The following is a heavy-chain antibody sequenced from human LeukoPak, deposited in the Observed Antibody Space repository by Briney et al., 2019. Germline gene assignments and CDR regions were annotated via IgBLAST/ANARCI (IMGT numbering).Heavy chain of an antibody. CDR3: ARVKEGATFYYYAMDV. Sequence: GGSLRLSCAASGFTFSSYWMSWVRQAPGKGLEWVANIKQDGSEKYYVDSVKGRFTISRGNAKNSLYLQMNSLRAEDTAVYYCARVKEGATFYYYAMDVWGQGTTVTVSS. CDR2: IKQDGSEK. D-gene: IGHD1-26*01. J-gene: IGHJ6*02. V-gene: IGHV3-7*01. CDR1: GFTFSSYW.